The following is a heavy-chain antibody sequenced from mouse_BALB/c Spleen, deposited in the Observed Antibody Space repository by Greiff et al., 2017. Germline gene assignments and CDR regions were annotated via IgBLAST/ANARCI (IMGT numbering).Heavy chain of an antibody. V-gene: IGHV7-3*02. CDR1: GFTFTDYY. D-gene: IGHD1-1*01. Sequence: EVQGVESGGGLVQPGGSLRLSCATSGFTFTDYYMSWVRQPPGKALEWLGFIRNKANGYTTEYSASVKGRFTISRDNSQSILYLQMNTLRAEDSATYYCARGTTVVAPFDYWGQGTTLTVSS. J-gene: IGHJ2*01. CDR2: IRNKANGYTT. CDR3: ARGTTVVAPFDY.